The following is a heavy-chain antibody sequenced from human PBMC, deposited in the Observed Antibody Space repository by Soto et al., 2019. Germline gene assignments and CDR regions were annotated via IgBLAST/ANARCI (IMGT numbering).Heavy chain of an antibody. J-gene: IGHJ4*02. CDR1: GGSISSGGYY. Sequence: QVQLQESGPGLVKPSQTLSLTCTVSGGSISSGGYYWSWIRPHPGKGLEWIGYIYYSGSTYYNPSLKSRVTISVDTSKNQFSLKLSSVTAADPAVYYCARDWCTNGVCRLDYWGQGTLVTVSS. CDR2: IYYSGST. V-gene: IGHV4-31*03. CDR3: ARDWCTNGVCRLDY. D-gene: IGHD2-8*01.